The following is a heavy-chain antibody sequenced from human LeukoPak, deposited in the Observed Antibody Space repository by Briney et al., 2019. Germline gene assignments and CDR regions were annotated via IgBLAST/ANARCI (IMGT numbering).Heavy chain of an antibody. CDR1: GFTFSSYG. CDR3: TANFNY. J-gene: IGHJ4*02. V-gene: IGHV3-30*02. CDR2: IRYDGSNK. Sequence: PGGSLSLSCAASGFTFSSYGMHWVRQAPGKGLEWVAFIRYDGSNKYYADSVKGRFTISRDNAKNTLYLHMNSLRAEDTAVYYCTANFNYWGQGTLVTVSS.